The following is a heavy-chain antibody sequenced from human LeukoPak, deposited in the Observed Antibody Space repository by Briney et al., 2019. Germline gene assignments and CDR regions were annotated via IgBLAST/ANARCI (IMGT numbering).Heavy chain of an antibody. D-gene: IGHD2-15*01. J-gene: IGHJ4*02. CDR3: ARLQVPCSGGSCYFFTVDY. V-gene: IGHV1-46*01. CDR2: INPSGGST. Sequence: ASVKVSCKASGYTFTSYYMHWVRQAPGQGLEWMGIINPSGGSTSYAQKFQGRVTMTRDTSTSTVYMEPSSLRSEDTAVYYCARLQVPCSGGSCYFFTVDYWGQGTLVTVSS. CDR1: GYTFTSYY.